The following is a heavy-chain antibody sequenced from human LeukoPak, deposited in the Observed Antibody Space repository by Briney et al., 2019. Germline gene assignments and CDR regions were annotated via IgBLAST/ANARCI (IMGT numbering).Heavy chain of an antibody. CDR2: ISSTDYGGTT. CDR1: GFTFADFA. Sequence: PGGSLRLSCTASGFTFADFALNWVRQAPGRGLEWVGFISSTDYGGTTEYAASVKGRFVISRDDSKSIVYLQMNSLRPEDTAECYCSRTLYSTKMYGMGVWGQGTAVTVSS. V-gene: IGHV3-49*04. CDR3: SRTLYSTKMYGMGV. D-gene: IGHD2-2*01. J-gene: IGHJ6*02.